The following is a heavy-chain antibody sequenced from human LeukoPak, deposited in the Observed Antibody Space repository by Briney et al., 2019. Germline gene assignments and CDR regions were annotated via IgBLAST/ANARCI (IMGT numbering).Heavy chain of an antibody. Sequence: ASVKVSCKASGYTFTGYFIHWVRQAPGQGLEWMGWINPNSGGTNYAQKFQGRVTMTRDTSISTAYMELSSLTSDDTAVYYWARGRFSGYGADWGQGTLVTVSS. CDR1: GYTFTGYF. CDR2: INPNSGGT. D-gene: IGHD5-12*01. V-gene: IGHV1-2*02. CDR3: ARGRFSGYGAD. J-gene: IGHJ4*02.